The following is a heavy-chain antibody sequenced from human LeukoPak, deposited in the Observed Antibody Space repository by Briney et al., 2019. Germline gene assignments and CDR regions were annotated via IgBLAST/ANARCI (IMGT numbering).Heavy chain of an antibody. CDR3: ARDVGTTEVWFDP. V-gene: IGHV1-46*01. D-gene: IGHD1-7*01. Sequence: ASVKVSCKAPGYTFTSYYMHWVRQAPGQGLEWMGIINPSGGSTSYAQKFQGRVTMTRDTSTSTVYMELSSLRSDDTAVYYCARDVGTTEVWFDPWGQGTLVTVSS. CDR1: GYTFTSYY. CDR2: INPSGGST. J-gene: IGHJ5*02.